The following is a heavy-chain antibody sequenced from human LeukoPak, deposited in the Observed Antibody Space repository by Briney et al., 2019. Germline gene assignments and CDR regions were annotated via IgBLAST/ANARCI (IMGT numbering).Heavy chain of an antibody. J-gene: IGHJ3*02. CDR3: ARDRDYGGPRGGDAFDI. CDR2: ISSSSSYI. Sequence: SGGSLRLSCAASGFTFSTYSMNWVRQAPGKGLEWVSSISSSSSYIYYADSVKGRFTISRDSAKNSLYLQMNSLRAEDTAVYYCARDRDYGGPRGGDAFDIWGQGTMVTVSS. V-gene: IGHV3-21*01. CDR1: GFTFSTYS. D-gene: IGHD4-23*01.